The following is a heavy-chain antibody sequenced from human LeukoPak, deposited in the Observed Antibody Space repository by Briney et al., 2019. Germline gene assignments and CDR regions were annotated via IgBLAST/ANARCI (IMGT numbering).Heavy chain of an antibody. CDR2: IHTTGCT. CDR1: GVSISSSSYY. Sequence: SETLSLTCTVSGVSISSSSYYWSWIRQPAGKGLEWIGRIHTTGCTRYNPSLKSRITMSVDASKNQFSLKVSSVTAADTAVYYCARDLALGYCPSSSCSSPLFDYWGQGTLVTVSS. D-gene: IGHD2-2*01. J-gene: IGHJ4*02. CDR3: ARDLALGYCPSSSCSSPLFDY. V-gene: IGHV4-61*02.